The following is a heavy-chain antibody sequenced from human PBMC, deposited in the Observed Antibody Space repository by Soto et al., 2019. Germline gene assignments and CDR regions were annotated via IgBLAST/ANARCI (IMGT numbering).Heavy chain of an antibody. CDR1: GFTFSSYS. J-gene: IGHJ4*02. D-gene: IGHD2-15*01. V-gene: IGHV3-21*01. Sequence: GGSLRLSCAASGFTFSSYSMNWVRQAPGKGLEWVSSISSSSSYIYYADSVKGRFTISRDNAKNSLYLQMNSLRAEDTAVYYCARGGIDCSGGSCYSVPYWGQGTLVTVSS. CDR3: ARGGIDCSGGSCYSVPY. CDR2: ISSSSSYI.